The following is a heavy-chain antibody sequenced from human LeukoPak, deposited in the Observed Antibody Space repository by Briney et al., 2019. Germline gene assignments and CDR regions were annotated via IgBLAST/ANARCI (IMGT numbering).Heavy chain of an antibody. J-gene: IGHJ5*02. CDR1: GFTFSSYW. Sequence: GGSLRLSCAASGFTFSSYWMSWVRQAPGKGLEWVANIKQDGSEKYYVDSVRGRFSISRDNAKNSLYLQMNSLRAEDTAVYYCAREGDIVVVPTSWRFDPWGQGTLVTVSS. D-gene: IGHD2-2*01. CDR3: AREGDIVVVPTSWRFDP. CDR2: IKQDGSEK. V-gene: IGHV3-7*01.